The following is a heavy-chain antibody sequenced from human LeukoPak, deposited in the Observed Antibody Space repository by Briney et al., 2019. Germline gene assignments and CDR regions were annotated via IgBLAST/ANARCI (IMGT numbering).Heavy chain of an antibody. CDR3: ARTYYDILTGYSLFDY. CDR2: IYYSGST. D-gene: IGHD3-9*01. CDR1: GGSISSYY. Sequence: PSETLSLTCTVSGGSISSYYWSWIRQPPGKGLEWIGHIYYSGSTYYNPSLKSRVTISVDTSKNQFSLKLSSVTAADTAVYYCARTYYDILTGYSLFDYWGQGTLVTVSS. J-gene: IGHJ4*02. V-gene: IGHV4-59*12.